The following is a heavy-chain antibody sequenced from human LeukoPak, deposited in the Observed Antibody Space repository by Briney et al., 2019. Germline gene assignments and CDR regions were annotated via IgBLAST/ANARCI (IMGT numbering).Heavy chain of an antibody. J-gene: IGHJ4*02. CDR2: IYSGGST. CDR3: ARGGSYFDISGYYFY. D-gene: IGHD3-22*01. CDR1: GFTVGSNT. Sequence: KTGGSLRLSCAASGFTVGSNTMSWVRQAPGKGLEWVSIIYSGGSTSYADSVKGRFTISRDNSKNTLYLQMNSLRTEDTAVYYCARGGSYFDISGYYFYWGQGTLVTVSS. V-gene: IGHV3-66*01.